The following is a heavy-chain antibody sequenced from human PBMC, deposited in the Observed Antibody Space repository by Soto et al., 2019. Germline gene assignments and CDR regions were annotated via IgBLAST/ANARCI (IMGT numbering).Heavy chain of an antibody. CDR3: ARASSYYDILTGYSPHNWFDP. CDR2: INHSGST. D-gene: IGHD3-9*01. V-gene: IGHV4-34*01. Sequence: QVQLQQWGAGLLKPSETLSLTCAVYGGSFSGYYWCWIRQPPGKGLEWIGEINHSGSTNYNPSLKSRFTISVDTSKIQFSLKLSSVTAADTAVYYCARASSYYDILTGYSPHNWFDPWGQGTLVTVSS. J-gene: IGHJ5*02. CDR1: GGSFSGYY.